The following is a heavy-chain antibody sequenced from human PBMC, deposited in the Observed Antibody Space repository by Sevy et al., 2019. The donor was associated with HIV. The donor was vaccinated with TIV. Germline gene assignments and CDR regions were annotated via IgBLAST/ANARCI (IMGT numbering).Heavy chain of an antibody. CDR3: TTKKDFWSGYFYFDY. Sequence: GGSLRLSCAASGFTFNNAWMSWARQAPGKGLEWVGRIKSKTAGGTTDYAAPVKGRFTISRDDSKNTLYLQMNSLKTDDTAVYYCTTKKDFWSGYFYFDYWGQGTLVTVSS. CDR1: GFTFNNAW. J-gene: IGHJ4*02. D-gene: IGHD3-3*01. V-gene: IGHV3-15*05. CDR2: IKSKTAGGTT.